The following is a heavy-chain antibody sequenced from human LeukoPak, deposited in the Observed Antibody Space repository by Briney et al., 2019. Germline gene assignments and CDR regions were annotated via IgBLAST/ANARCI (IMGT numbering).Heavy chain of an antibody. CDR2: FSGSGGSR. Sequence: GGSLRLSCAASGFTFSSYAMTWVRQAPGKGLEWVSSFSGSGGSRYYADSVKGRFTISRDNAKNSLYLQMNSLRAEDTAVYYCAKMLYSSAYFGEDAFDIWGQGTMVTVSS. CDR3: AKMLYSSAYFGEDAFDI. D-gene: IGHD6-19*01. CDR1: GFTFSSYA. V-gene: IGHV3-23*01. J-gene: IGHJ3*02.